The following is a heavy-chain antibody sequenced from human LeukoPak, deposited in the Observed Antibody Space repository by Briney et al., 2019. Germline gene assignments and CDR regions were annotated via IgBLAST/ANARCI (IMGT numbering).Heavy chain of an antibody. CDR1: GFTFSSYG. D-gene: IGHD1-26*01. CDR3: AKDKVGVGAY. J-gene: IGHJ4*02. V-gene: IGHV3-30*18. CDR2: ISYDGSNK. Sequence: PGGSLRLSCAASGFTFSSYGMHWVRQAPGKWLEWVAVISYDGSNKYYADSVKGRFTISRDNSKNTLYLQMNSLRAEDTAVYYCAKDKVGVGAYWGQGTLVTVSS.